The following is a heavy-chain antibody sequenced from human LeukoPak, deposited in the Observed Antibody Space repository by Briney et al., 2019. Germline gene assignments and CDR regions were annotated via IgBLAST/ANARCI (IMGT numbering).Heavy chain of an antibody. D-gene: IGHD6-13*01. CDR2: FDPEDGET. J-gene: IGHJ6*02. CDR1: GYTLTELS. Sequence: ASVKVSCKVSGYTLTELSMHWVRQAPGNGLEWLGGFDPEDGETIYAQKFQGRVTMTEDTSTDTAYMELSSLRSEDTAVYYCARDGEYSSSWSAYYYYGMDVWGQGTTVTVSS. CDR3: ARDGEYSSSWSAYYYYGMDV. V-gene: IGHV1-24*01.